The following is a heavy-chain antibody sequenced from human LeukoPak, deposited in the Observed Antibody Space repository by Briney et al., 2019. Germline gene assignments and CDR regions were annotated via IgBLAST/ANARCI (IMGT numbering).Heavy chain of an antibody. CDR2: IYYSGST. D-gene: IGHD2-15*01. CDR1: GGSISSGGYY. V-gene: IGHV4-31*03. CDR3: ARACSGGSCYGIDY. Sequence: SETLSLTCTVSGGSISSGGYYWSWIRQHPGKGLEWIGYIYYSGSTYYNPSLKSRVTISVGTSKNQFSLKLSSVTAADTAVYYCARACSGGSCYGIDYWGQGTLVTVSS. J-gene: IGHJ4*02.